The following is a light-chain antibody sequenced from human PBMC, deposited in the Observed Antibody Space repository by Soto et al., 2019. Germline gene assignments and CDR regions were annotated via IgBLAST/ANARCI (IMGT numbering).Light chain of an antibody. Sequence: ALTQPASVSGSPGQSITISCTGTSSDVGAYDYVSWYQQHPGKAPKFMIYEVTNRPPGVSHRFSGSKSGNTASLTISGLQAEDEADYYCSSYTSTSTYVFGTGTKVTVL. J-gene: IGLJ1*01. V-gene: IGLV2-14*01. CDR2: EVT. CDR3: SSYTSTSTYV. CDR1: SSDVGAYDY.